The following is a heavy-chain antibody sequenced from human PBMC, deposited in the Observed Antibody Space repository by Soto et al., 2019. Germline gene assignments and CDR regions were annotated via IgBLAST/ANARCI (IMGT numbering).Heavy chain of an antibody. CDR3: ARDVSSEYASILDV. D-gene: IGHD3-3*01. J-gene: IGHJ4*02. CDR1: GLTFSPSW. V-gene: IGHV3-7*03. CDR2: IKEDGSVK. Sequence: EGQLVESGGGLVQAGGSCRSTGKGFGLTFSPSWMPWARRPPGKGLEWVASIKEDGSVKNYADSVKGRFTVARDNVKRAMFLQMTSVRADDTAVYFCARDVSSEYASILDVWGRGARVTVSS.